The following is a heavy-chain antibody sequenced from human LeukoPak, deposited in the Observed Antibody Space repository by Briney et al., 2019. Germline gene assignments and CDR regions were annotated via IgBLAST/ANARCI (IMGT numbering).Heavy chain of an antibody. CDR3: ARGRRYCSSSSCYDFDY. J-gene: IGHJ4*02. Sequence: GESLKISCLGSAYMFTTNWIAWVRQMPGKGLDWMGSIYPGDSETTYSPSFQGQVTISADKSITTTYLQWSSLKASDTAIYYCARGRRYCSSSSCYDFDYWGQGTLVTVSS. CDR1: AYMFTTNW. D-gene: IGHD2-2*01. CDR2: IYPGDSET. V-gene: IGHV5-51*01.